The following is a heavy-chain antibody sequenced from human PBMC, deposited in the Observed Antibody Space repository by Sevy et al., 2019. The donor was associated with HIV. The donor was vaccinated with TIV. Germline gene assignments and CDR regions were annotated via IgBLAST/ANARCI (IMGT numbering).Heavy chain of an antibody. V-gene: IGHV4-4*02. Sequence: SETLSLTCAVSGGSINSNNWWSWVRQPPGKGLEWIGEIYHSGSINYNPSLKSRVTISVVKSKKQFSLKVNSVTAADRAVYYCSSRLWFGELGGGYFDYWGQGTLVTVSS. J-gene: IGHJ4*02. CDR1: GGSINSNNW. CDR2: IYHSGSI. CDR3: SSRLWFGELGGGYFDY. D-gene: IGHD3-10*01.